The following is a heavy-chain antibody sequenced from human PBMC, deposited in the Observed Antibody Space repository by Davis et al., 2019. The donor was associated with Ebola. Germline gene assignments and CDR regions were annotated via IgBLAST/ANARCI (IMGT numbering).Heavy chain of an antibody. CDR3: AREPLGSGWSRSYDY. CDR2: INAGNGNT. CDR1: GYTFTSYA. D-gene: IGHD6-19*01. V-gene: IGHV1-3*01. J-gene: IGHJ4*02. Sequence: AASVKVSCKASGYTFTSYAMHWVRQAPGQRLEWMGWINAGNGNTKYSQKFQGRVTITRDTSASTAYMELSSLRSDDTAVYYCAREPLGSGWSRSYDYWGQGTLVTVSS.